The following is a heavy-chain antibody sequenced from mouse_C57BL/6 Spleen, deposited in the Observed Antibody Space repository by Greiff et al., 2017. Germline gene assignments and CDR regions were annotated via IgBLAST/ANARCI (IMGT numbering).Heavy chain of an antibody. CDR1: GYTFTSYW. J-gene: IGHJ3*01. CDR2: IDPSDSYT. CDR3: ARAGGYDGAD. V-gene: IGHV1-69*01. Sequence: QVQLQQPGAELVMPGASVKLSCKASGYTFTSYWMHWVKQRPGQGLEWIGEIDPSDSYTNYNQKFKGKSTLTVDKSSSTAYMQLSSLTSEDSAVYYGARAGGYDGADWGQGTPVTVSA. D-gene: IGHD2-2*01.